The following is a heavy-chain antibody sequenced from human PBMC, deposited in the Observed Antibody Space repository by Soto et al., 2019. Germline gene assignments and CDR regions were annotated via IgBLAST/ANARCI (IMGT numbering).Heavy chain of an antibody. CDR2: VNGYNGNT. CDR3: AAYRGHHFGLDV. CDR1: DHTFTYYG. J-gene: IGHJ6*02. Sequence: QVQLLQSGGEVKKPGASVKVSCNSSDHTFTYYGINWVRRAPGQGLEWMGWVNGYNGNTKYAQKFQDRVTMSEDTRSWTAYIEMRRPTIDVRAIYFCAAYRGHHFGLDVWGQGTTVTVSS. V-gene: IGHV1-18*01. D-gene: IGHD1-26*01.